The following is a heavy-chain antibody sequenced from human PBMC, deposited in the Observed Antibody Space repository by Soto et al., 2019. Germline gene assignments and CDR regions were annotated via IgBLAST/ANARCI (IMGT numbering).Heavy chain of an antibody. CDR2: SSTSGGTT. Sequence: GGALRLSCAASGFTFSSYAMSWVRPAPGRGLEWGSSSSTSGGTTYYADSVKGRFTISRDNSKNTPSLQMNSLRAEDTAVYYCAKGGYCSGANCFANFDPWGQGTLVTVS. CDR1: GFTFSSYA. D-gene: IGHD2-2*01. J-gene: IGHJ5*02. V-gene: IGHV3-23*01. CDR3: AKGGYCSGANCFANFDP.